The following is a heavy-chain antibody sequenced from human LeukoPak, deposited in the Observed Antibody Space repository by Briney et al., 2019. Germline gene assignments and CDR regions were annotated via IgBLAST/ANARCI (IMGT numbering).Heavy chain of an antibody. CDR1: GFTFSNYF. Sequence: GGFLRLSCVASGFTFSNYFMNWVRQAPGKGLEWVSGISGGGSGTYYADSVKGRFTISSDNSKNMLHLQMNSLRAEDTALYYCARGWLDSWGQGTLVTVSS. CDR2: ISGGGSGT. V-gene: IGHV3-23*01. J-gene: IGHJ5*01. CDR3: ARGWLDS.